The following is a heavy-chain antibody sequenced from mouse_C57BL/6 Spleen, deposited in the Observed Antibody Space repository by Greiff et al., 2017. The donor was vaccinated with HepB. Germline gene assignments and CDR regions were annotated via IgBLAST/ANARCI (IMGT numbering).Heavy chain of an antibody. CDR2: ISYSGST. CDR1: GYSITSGYA. V-gene: IGHV3-1*01. CDR3: ARRHGSSYGGWYCGV. D-gene: IGHD1-1*01. J-gene: IGHJ1*03. Sequence: EVKLVESGPGLVKPSQSLSLTCTVTGYSITSGYAWHWIRHFPGNKLEWMGYISYSGSTNYNPSLKSRISITHDTSKNHFFLKLNSVTTEDTATYDCARRHGSSYGGWYCGVWGTGTTVTVSA.